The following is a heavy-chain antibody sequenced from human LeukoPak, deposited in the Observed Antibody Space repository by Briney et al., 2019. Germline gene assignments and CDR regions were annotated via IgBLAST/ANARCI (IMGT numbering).Heavy chain of an antibody. J-gene: IGHJ5*02. CDR3: ARGNLYDSSGGYSYSNWIDT. CDR1: GYTFTNYY. Sequence: GASVKVSCKASGYTFTNYYMHWVRQAPGQGLEWMGITNPFGGSTNCAQKFQGRVTMTRETSTSTVYTELSSLRSEDTAVYYCARGNLYDSSGGYSYSNWIDTWGQGTLVTVSS. D-gene: IGHD3-22*01. V-gene: IGHV1-46*01. CDR2: TNPFGGST.